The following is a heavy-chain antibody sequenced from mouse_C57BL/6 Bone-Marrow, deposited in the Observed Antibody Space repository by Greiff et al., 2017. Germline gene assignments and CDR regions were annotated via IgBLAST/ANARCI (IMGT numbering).Heavy chain of an antibody. V-gene: IGHV1-55*01. CDR3: ARSGPLERSFDF. Sequence: QVQLQQPGAELVKPGAPAKMSCKASGYTFTSYWLTWVKQRPGQGLEWIGDIYPTSGRTNYNEKFKSKAILTVDTSSNTAYLQLGSLTSEDSAVFYCARSGPLERSFDFWGQGTTLTVSS. CDR2: IYPTSGRT. CDR1: GYTFTSYW. J-gene: IGHJ2*01. D-gene: IGHD6-1*01.